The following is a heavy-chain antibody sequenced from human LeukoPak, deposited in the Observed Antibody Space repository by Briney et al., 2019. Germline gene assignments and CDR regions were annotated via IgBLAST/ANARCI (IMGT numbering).Heavy chain of an antibody. V-gene: IGHV3-23*01. J-gene: IGHJ4*02. Sequence: GGSLRLSCAASRFSFSNYAMSWARQAPGKGLEWVSAIGGSGGGTYYADSVKGRFTISRDNSKNTLYLQMNSLRAEDTAVYYCAKASLYYYDSSGYYFDYWGQGTLVTVSS. CDR1: RFSFSNYA. D-gene: IGHD3-22*01. CDR2: IGGSGGGT. CDR3: AKASLYYYDSSGYYFDY.